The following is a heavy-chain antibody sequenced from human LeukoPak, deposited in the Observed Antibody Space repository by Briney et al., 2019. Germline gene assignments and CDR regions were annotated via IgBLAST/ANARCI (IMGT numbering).Heavy chain of an antibody. CDR1: GFTFSSYA. V-gene: IGHV3-30*04. J-gene: IGHJ2*01. Sequence: GGSLRLSCAASGFTFSSYAMHWVRQAPGKGLEWVAVISYDGSNKYYADSVKGRFTISRDNSKNTLYLEMNSLRTEDTAVYYCAKGGLQTRNWYFALWGRGTLVTVSS. CDR2: ISYDGSNK. D-gene: IGHD5-18*01. CDR3: AKGGLQTRNWYFAL.